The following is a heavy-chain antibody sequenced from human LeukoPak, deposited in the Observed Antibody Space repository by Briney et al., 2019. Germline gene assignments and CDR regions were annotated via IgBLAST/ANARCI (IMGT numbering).Heavy chain of an antibody. V-gene: IGHV3-21*01. CDR1: GFIFSTYS. CDR2: ISGGSNYI. J-gene: IGHJ1*01. D-gene: IGHD6-13*01. Sequence: GGSLRLSCAASGFIFSTYSMNWVRQSPGKGLEWVSSISGGSNYIHYADSVKGRFTISRDNAKNSLFLQMNSLRAEDTAVYYCARDFGDSSEYFQHWGQGTLVTVSS. CDR3: ARDFGDSSEYFQH.